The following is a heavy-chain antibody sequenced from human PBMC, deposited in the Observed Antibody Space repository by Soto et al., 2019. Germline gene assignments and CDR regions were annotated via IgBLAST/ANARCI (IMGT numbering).Heavy chain of an antibody. V-gene: IGHV4-59*01. Sequence: QVQLQESGPGLVKPSETLSLTCTGTGDSISGYFWSWIRQPPGKGLVLIGYMYFSGTTKYNPSLMRRFTISVDTSENQVSLKLSSVTAPDTAVYYCARVYDYYGWGSPNWFDPWGQGTLVTVSS. CDR2: MYFSGTT. CDR1: GDSISGYF. CDR3: ARVYDYYGWGSPNWFDP. J-gene: IGHJ5*02. D-gene: IGHD3-10*01.